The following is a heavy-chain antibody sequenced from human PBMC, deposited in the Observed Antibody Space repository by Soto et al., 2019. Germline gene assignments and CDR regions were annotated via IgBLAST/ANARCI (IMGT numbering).Heavy chain of an antibody. V-gene: IGHV1-18*04. J-gene: IGHJ6*02. CDR2: ISAYNGNT. D-gene: IGHD3-3*01. CDR1: GYTFTSYG. Sequence: QVQLVQSGAEVKKPGASVKVSCKASGYTFTSYGISWVRQAPGQGLEWMGWISAYNGNTNYAQKLQGRVTMTTDTATSTAYMELRSLRSDDTAVYYCARDEGGFLELSHYYYGMDVWGQGTTVTVSS. CDR3: ARDEGGFLELSHYYYGMDV.